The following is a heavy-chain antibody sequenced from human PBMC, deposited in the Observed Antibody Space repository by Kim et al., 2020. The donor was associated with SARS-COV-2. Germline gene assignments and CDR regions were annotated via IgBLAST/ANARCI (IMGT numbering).Heavy chain of an antibody. J-gene: IGHJ6*02. V-gene: IGHV3-7*03. CDR2: IAPDGRVK. CDR3: GREMYV. CDR1: GFTFSMYW. Sequence: GGSLRLSCAASGFTFSMYWMHWVRQAPGKGLEWVANIAPDGRVKQYSDSVEGRFTVSRDNAENSFNLVMKRLRPADTAVYYCGREMYVWGQGTTVTVSS.